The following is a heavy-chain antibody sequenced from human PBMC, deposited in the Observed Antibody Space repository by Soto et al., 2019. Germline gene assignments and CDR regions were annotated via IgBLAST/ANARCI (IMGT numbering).Heavy chain of an antibody. CDR1: GGSVSSGDYY. V-gene: IGHV4-61*08. D-gene: IGHD5-18*01. CDR2: IYYSGNT. CDR3: ARIPVDTSMIYWLDP. J-gene: IGHJ5*02. Sequence: SETLSLTCTVSGGSVSSGDYYWSWIRQPPGKGLEWIGYIYYSGNTNYNPSLKSRVIISVDTSKNLFSLKLASVTAADTAVYYCARIPVDTSMIYWLDPWGQGTLVTVS.